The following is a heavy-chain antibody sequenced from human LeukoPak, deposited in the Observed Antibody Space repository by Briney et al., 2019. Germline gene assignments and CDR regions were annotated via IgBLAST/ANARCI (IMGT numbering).Heavy chain of an antibody. CDR1: GYSFTSYW. J-gene: IGHJ4*02. D-gene: IGHD2-15*01. CDR3: ARLYCSGSTCYVGVDY. V-gene: IGHV5-51*01. CDR2: TYPGGSDT. Sequence: GESLKISCKGSGYSFTSYWIAWVRQMPGKGLEWMGITYPGGSDTRYSPSFQGQVTISVDKSINTAYLQWSSLKASDTAMYYCARLYCSGSTCYVGVDYWGQGTLVTASS.